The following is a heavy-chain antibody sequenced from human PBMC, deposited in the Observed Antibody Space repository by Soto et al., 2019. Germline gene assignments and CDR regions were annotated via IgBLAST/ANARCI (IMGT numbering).Heavy chain of an antibody. D-gene: IGHD1-1*01. J-gene: IGHJ5*02. CDR1: GFTFSSYA. CDR3: ARDKTENNWFDP. Sequence: GGSLRLSCAASGFTFSSYAMHWVRQAPGKGLEWVAVISYDGSNKYYADSVKGRFTISRDNSKNTLYLQMNSLRAEDTAVYYCARDKTENNWFDPWGQGTLVTVSS. CDR2: ISYDGSNK. V-gene: IGHV3-30-3*01.